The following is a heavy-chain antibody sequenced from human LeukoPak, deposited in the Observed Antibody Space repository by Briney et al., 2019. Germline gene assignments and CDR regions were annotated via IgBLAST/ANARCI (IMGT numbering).Heavy chain of an antibody. CDR2: ISAYNGNT. V-gene: IGHV1-18*01. Sequence: GASVKVSCKASGYTFTRYGISWVRQAPGQGLEWMGWISAYNGNTNYAQKLQGRVTMTTDTSTSTAYMELRSLRSDDTAVYYCARDCGGDCYSYYYYGMDVWGQGTTVTVSS. D-gene: IGHD2-21*02. J-gene: IGHJ6*02. CDR1: GYTFTRYG. CDR3: ARDCGGDCYSYYYYGMDV.